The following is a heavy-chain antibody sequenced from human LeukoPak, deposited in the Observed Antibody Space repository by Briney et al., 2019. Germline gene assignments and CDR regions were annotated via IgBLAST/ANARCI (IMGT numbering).Heavy chain of an antibody. CDR1: GFTFSNAW. V-gene: IGHV3-15*01. Sequence: GGSLRLSCAASGFTFSNAWMSWVRQAPGKGLEWVGRIKSKTDGGTTDYAAPVKGRFTISRDDSKNTLYLQMNSLKTEDTAVYYCTTEQWLAQDVPWGMDVWGQGTTVTVSS. J-gene: IGHJ6*02. CDR2: IKSKTDGGTT. D-gene: IGHD6-19*01. CDR3: TTEQWLAQDVPWGMDV.